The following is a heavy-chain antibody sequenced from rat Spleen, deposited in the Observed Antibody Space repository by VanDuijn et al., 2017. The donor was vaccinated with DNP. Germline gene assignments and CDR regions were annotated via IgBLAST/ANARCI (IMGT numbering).Heavy chain of an antibody. Sequence: QVQLKESGPGLVQPSQTLSLTCTVSGFSLTSYTVGWVRQPPGRGLEWMGRIQSGGSTDYNSALKSRLAISRDTSKSQVFLKRNSVQTEDTAMYFCARGLNWGGFFDYCGQGVMVTVSS. CDR1: GFSLTSYT. J-gene: IGHJ2*01. V-gene: IGHV2-27*01. CDR2: IQSGGST. D-gene: IGHD5-1*01. CDR3: ARGLNWGGFFDY.